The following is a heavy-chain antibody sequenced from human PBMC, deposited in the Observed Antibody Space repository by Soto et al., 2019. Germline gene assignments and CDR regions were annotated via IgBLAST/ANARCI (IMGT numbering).Heavy chain of an antibody. Sequence: GSMRLSCAASGFTFTSYAMSWVRQAPGKGLEWVSTISGTGGSTYYPDSVKGRFTISRDNSKNTVYLQMNSLRAEDAAVYYCAKEMTSGRYLFDYWGEGTLVTVSS. CDR3: AKEMTSGRYLFDY. CDR1: GFTFTSYA. J-gene: IGHJ4*02. D-gene: IGHD3-22*01. V-gene: IGHV3-23*01. CDR2: ISGTGGST.